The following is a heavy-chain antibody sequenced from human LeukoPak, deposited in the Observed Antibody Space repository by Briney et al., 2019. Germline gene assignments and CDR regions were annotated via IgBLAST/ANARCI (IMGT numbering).Heavy chain of an antibody. V-gene: IGHV1-69*01. D-gene: IGHD4-11*01. Sequence: ASVKVSCKASGGTFSSYAISWVRQAPGQGLEWMGGIIPIFGTANYAQKFQGRVTITADDSTSTAYMELSSLRSEDTAVYYCARDNRPDYSNYGSWFDPWGQGTLVTVSS. CDR3: ARDNRPDYSNYGSWFDP. J-gene: IGHJ5*02. CDR1: GGTFSSYA. CDR2: IIPIFGTA.